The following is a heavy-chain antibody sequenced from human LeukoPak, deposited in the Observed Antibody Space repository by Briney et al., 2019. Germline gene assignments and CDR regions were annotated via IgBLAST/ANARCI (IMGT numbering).Heavy chain of an antibody. CDR2: ISWNSGSI. D-gene: IGHD6-13*01. V-gene: IGHV3-9*01. J-gene: IGHJ4*02. CDR3: AKDASYSSSWYDY. CDR1: GFTFDDYA. Sequence: GRSLRLSCAASGFTFDDYAMHWVRQAPGKGLEWVSGISWNSGSIGYADSVKGRFTISRDNAKNSLYLQMNSLRAEDTALYYCAKDASYSSSWYDYWGRGTLVTVSS.